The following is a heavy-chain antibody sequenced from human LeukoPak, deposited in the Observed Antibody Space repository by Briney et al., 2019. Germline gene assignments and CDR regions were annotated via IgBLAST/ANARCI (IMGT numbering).Heavy chain of an antibody. D-gene: IGHD2-15*01. Sequence: SETLSLTCTVSGGSISSSSYYWGWIRQPPGKGLEWIGSIYYSGSTYYNPSLKSRVTISVDTSKNQFSLKLSSVTAADTAVYYCARVLCSGGSCNWFDPWGQGTLVTVSS. J-gene: IGHJ5*02. CDR2: IYYSGST. V-gene: IGHV4-39*07. CDR1: GGSISSSSYY. CDR3: ARVLCSGGSCNWFDP.